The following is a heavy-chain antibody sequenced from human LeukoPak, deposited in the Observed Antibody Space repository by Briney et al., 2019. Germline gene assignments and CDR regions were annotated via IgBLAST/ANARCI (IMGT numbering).Heavy chain of an antibody. V-gene: IGHV5-51*01. D-gene: IGHD4-17*01. CDR2: IYPGDSDT. J-gene: IGHJ4*02. CDR3: ARHRSPTVTPGGDY. CDR1: GFTFSSYA. Sequence: GGSLRLSCTASGFTFSSYAMSWVRQMPGKGLEWMGIIYPGDSDTRYSPSFQGQVTISADKSISTAYLQWSSLKASDTAMYYCARHRSPTVTPGGDYWGQGTLVTVPS.